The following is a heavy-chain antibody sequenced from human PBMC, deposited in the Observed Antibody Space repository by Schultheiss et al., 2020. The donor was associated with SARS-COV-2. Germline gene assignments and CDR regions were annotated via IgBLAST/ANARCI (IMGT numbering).Heavy chain of an antibody. J-gene: IGHJ3*02. CDR2: ISGDGGST. V-gene: IGHV3-23*01. CDR1: GFTFDDYA. Sequence: GGSLRLSCAASGFTFDDYAMHWVRQAPGKGLEWVSGISGDGGSTYYADSVKGRFTISRDQSTNTVYLQMNSLRVEDTGDYYCAKDRRTISGFDIWGQGTMVTVSS. D-gene: IGHD3-3*01. CDR3: AKDRRTISGFDI.